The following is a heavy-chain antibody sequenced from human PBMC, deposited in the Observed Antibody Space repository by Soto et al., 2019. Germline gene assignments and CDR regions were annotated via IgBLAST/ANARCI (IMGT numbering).Heavy chain of an antibody. J-gene: IGHJ6*02. Sequence: KTSETLSLTCAVDGGSFSGHYWSWIRQPPGKGLEWIGEINPSGRTNYSPSLKSRVTISADTSRSQFSLRLSSVTAADTAVFYCARGGITIYDYALDVWGQGTTVTVSS. CDR1: GGSFSGHY. CDR3: ARGGITIYDYALDV. CDR2: INPSGRT. V-gene: IGHV4-34*01. D-gene: IGHD3-3*01.